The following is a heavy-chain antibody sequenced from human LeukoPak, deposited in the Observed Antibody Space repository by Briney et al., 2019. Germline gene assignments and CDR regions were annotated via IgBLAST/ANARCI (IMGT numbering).Heavy chain of an antibody. CDR1: GFTFSSYG. J-gene: IGHJ4*02. D-gene: IGHD3-16*01. CDR3: ARDWARRYFDY. Sequence: GGSLRLSCAASGFTFSSYGMHWVRQAPGKGLEWVAVIWYDGSNKYYADSVKGRFTISRDNSKNTLYLQMNSLRAEDTAVYYCARDWARRYFDYWGQGTLVAVSS. CDR2: IWYDGSNK. V-gene: IGHV3-33*01.